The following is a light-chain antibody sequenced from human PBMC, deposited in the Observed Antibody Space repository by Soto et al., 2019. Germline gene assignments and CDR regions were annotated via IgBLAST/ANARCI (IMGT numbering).Light chain of an antibody. Sequence: QSVLTQPPSVSGALGQRVTISCTGSSSNIGAGYDVHWYQQLPGTAPKLLIYGNSNRPSGVPDRFSGSKSGTSASLAITGLQAEDEADYFCQSYDSSVSKVVFGGGTKLSVL. CDR1: SSNIGAGYD. CDR2: GNS. J-gene: IGLJ2*01. V-gene: IGLV1-40*01. CDR3: QSYDSSVSKVV.